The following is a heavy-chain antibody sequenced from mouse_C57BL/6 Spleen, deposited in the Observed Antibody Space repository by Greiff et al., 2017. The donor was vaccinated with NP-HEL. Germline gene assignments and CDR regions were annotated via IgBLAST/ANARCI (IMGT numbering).Heavy chain of an antibody. V-gene: IGHV5-6*01. CDR3: ARPGYDGGAFDY. Sequence: EVKVVESGGDLVKPGGSLKLSCAASGFTFSSYGMSWVRQTPDKRLEWVATISSGGSYTYYPDSVKGRFTISRDNAKNTLYLQMSSLKSEDTAMYYCARPGYDGGAFDYWGQGTTLTVSS. D-gene: IGHD2-2*01. CDR1: GFTFSSYG. CDR2: ISSGGSYT. J-gene: IGHJ2*01.